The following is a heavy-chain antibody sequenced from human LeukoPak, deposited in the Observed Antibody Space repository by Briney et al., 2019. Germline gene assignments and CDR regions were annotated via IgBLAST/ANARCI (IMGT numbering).Heavy chain of an antibody. CDR1: GFTFSSYG. CDR2: ISGSGGST. CDR3: AKVPRVRGVIIPNYYYYYMDV. V-gene: IGHV3-23*01. J-gene: IGHJ6*03. Sequence: GGSLRLSCAASGFTFSSYGMSWVRQAPGKGLEWVSAISGSGGSTYYADSVKGRFTISRDNSKNTLYLQMNSLRAEDTAVYYCAKVPRVRGVIIPNYYYYYMDVWGKGTTVTISS. D-gene: IGHD3-10*01.